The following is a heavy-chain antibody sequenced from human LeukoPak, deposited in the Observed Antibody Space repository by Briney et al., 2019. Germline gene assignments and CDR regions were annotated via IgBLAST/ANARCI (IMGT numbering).Heavy chain of an antibody. CDR2: ISYDGSNK. D-gene: IGHD1-7*01. CDR3: AKDGRRYNWNYVYYYFMDV. J-gene: IGHJ6*03. Sequence: GGSLRLSCVFSGFTFRNHGMHWVRQAPGKGLEWVAVISYDGSNKYYVDSVKGRFTISRDNSKNTLYLQMNSLRAEDTAVYYCAKDGRRYNWNYVYYYFMDVWGKGTTVTVSS. V-gene: IGHV3-30*18. CDR1: GFTFRNHG.